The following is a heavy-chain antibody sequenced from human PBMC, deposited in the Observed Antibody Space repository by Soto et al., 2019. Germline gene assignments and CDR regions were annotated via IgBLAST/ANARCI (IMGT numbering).Heavy chain of an antibody. V-gene: IGHV4-31*03. J-gene: IGHJ5*02. CDR2: IYYSGST. CDR1: GGSISSGGYY. D-gene: IGHD2-2*01. Sequence: QVQLQESGPGLVKPSQTLSLTCTVSGGSISSGGYYWSWIRQHPGKGLEWIGYIYYSGSTYYNPSLKSRVTIAVDTSKNQFSLKLSSVTAADTAVYYCARGVAAAAMLGNWFDPWGQGTLVTVSS. CDR3: ARGVAAAAMLGNWFDP.